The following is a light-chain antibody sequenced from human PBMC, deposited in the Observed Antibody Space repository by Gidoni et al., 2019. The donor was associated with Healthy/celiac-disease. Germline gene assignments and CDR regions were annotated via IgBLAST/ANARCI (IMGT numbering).Light chain of an antibody. Sequence: QSVLTQPPSVSGPPAQSVTISCTGSSANIGAGYDVHWYQQLPGTAPKLLIYGNSNRPSGVRDRFSGSKSGNSASLGITGIQAEDEADYYGQSYDSSLSGWVFGGGTKLTVL. J-gene: IGLJ3*02. CDR3: QSYDSSLSGWV. V-gene: IGLV1-40*01. CDR1: SANIGAGYD. CDR2: GNS.